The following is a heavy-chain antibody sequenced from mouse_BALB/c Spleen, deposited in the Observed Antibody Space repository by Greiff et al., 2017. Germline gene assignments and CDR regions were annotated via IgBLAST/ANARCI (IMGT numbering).Heavy chain of an antibody. J-gene: IGHJ4*01. CDR3: ARSGGNYPPYAMDY. Sequence: VQLKQSGPELVKPGASVKISCKASGYSFTGYFMNWVMQSHGKSLEWIGRINPYNGDTFYNQKFKGKATLTVDKSSSTAHMELRSLASEDSAVYYCARSGGNYPPYAMDYWGQGTSATVSS. CDR2: INPYNGDT. D-gene: IGHD2-1*01. CDR1: GYSFTGYF. V-gene: IGHV1-20*02.